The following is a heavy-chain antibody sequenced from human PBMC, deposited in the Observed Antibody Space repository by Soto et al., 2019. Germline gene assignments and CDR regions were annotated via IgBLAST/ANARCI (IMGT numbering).Heavy chain of an antibody. D-gene: IGHD5-18*01. J-gene: IGHJ3*02. V-gene: IGHV5-51*01. Sequence: PGESLKISCKGSGDSFTSYWIGWVRQMPGKGLEWMGIIYPGDSDTRYSPSFQGQVTISADKSISTAYLQWSSLKASDTAMYYCARGARDTGKDDAFDIWGQGTMVTVSS. CDR3: ARGARDTGKDDAFDI. CDR2: IYPGDSDT. CDR1: GDSFTSYW.